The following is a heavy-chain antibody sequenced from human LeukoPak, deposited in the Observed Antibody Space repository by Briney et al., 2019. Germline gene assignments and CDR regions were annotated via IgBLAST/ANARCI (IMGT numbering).Heavy chain of an antibody. CDR2: ISASGGST. Sequence: GGSLRLSCAASGFTFSSSAMSWVRQVPGKGLEWVSGISASGGSTSYADSVRGRFTISRDNSKNTLYLQMNSLRAEDTAVYYCAKMGVVAARPGTFDYWGQGTLVTVSS. D-gene: IGHD6-6*01. V-gene: IGHV3-23*01. CDR3: AKMGVVAARPGTFDY. J-gene: IGHJ4*02. CDR1: GFTFSSSA.